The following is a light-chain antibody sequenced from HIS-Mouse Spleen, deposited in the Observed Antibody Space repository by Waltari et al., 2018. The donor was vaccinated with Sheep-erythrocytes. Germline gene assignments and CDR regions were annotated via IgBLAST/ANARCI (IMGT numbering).Light chain of an antibody. CDR2: DVS. Sequence: QSALTQPRSVSGSPGQSVTISCTGTSSDVGGYNYVSWYQQHPGKAPKLMIYDVSKRPSGVPDRFSGSKSGNTAYLTSSGLQAEDEADYYCCSYAGSYNHVFATGTKVTVL. V-gene: IGLV2-11*01. CDR1: SSDVGGYNY. CDR3: CSYAGSYNHV. J-gene: IGLJ1*01.